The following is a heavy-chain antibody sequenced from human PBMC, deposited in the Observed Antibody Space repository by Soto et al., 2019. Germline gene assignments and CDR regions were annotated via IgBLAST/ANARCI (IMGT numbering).Heavy chain of an antibody. D-gene: IGHD5-18*01. CDR3: AKRIQLWFAYYYYGMDV. J-gene: IGHJ6*02. CDR2: ISYDGSNK. CDR1: GFTFSIYG. Sequence: PGGSLRLSCAASGFTFSIYGMHWVRQAPGKGLEWVAVISYDGSNKYYADSVKGRFTISRDNSKNTLYLQMNSLRAEDTAVYYCAKRIQLWFAYYYYGMDVWGQGTTVTVSS. V-gene: IGHV3-30*18.